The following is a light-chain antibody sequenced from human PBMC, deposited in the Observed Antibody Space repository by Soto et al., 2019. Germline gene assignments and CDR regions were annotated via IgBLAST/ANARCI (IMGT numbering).Light chain of an antibody. J-gene: IGLJ1*01. V-gene: IGLV2-23*01. CDR3: CAYVNSRSYG. CDR2: EGS. CDR1: ISDVGRFYV. Sequence: QSALTQPASVSGSLGQSITISSTGTISDVGRFYVVSWYKQHPGQGSKLIIYEGSRRPSGVSSRFSASKSGNTASLTISGLQAEGEADYYCCAYVNSRSYGFGSGTKVTV.